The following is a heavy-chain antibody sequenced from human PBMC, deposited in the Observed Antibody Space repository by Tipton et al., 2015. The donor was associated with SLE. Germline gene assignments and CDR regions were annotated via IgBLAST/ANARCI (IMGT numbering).Heavy chain of an antibody. CDR3: ARGPPFMEWERNWFDP. J-gene: IGHJ5*02. CDR1: GGSISNYY. CDR2: IYHSGIT. D-gene: IGHD3-3*02. Sequence: TLSLTCTVSGGSISNYYWNWIRQPPGKGLEWIGYIYHSGITNYNPSLQSRVTISVDRSKNQFSLKLTSVTAADTAVYYCARGPPFMEWERNWFDPWGQGTQVTVSS. V-gene: IGHV4-59*01.